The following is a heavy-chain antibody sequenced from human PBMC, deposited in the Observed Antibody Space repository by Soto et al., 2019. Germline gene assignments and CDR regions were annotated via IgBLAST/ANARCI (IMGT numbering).Heavy chain of an antibody. CDR1: GGSISSGGYY. J-gene: IGHJ4*02. CDR2: IYYSGST. CDR3: ARDMEGLYYFDY. Sequence: QVQLQESGPGLVKPSQTLSLTCTVSGGSISSGGYYWSWIRQHPGKGLEWIGYIYYSGSTYYNPSLKSRVTISVDTAKNQFSPKLSSVTAADTAVYYCARDMEGLYYFDYWGQGTLVTVSS. D-gene: IGHD3-3*01. V-gene: IGHV4-31*03.